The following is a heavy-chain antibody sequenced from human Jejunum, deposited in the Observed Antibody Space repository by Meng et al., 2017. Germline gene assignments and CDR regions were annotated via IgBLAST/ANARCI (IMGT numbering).Heavy chain of an antibody. J-gene: IGHJ4*02. CDR2: TYYRTTWNH. D-gene: IGHD6-25*01. CDR3: ARARSGGELDS. Sequence: SQSLSLTRAISGDSVSSNSATWSWIRQSPPRGLERLGRTYYRTTWNHDYAVSVKGRILINPDTSENQFSLQLDSVTPDDTALYFCARARSGGELDSWGQGTLVTVSS. CDR1: GDSVSSNSAT. V-gene: IGHV6-1*01.